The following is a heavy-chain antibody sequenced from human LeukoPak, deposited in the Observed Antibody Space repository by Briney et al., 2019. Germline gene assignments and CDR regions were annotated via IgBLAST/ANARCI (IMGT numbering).Heavy chain of an antibody. CDR1: GVSISSYH. Sequence: PSETLSLTCTVSGVSISSYHWSWIRQPPGKGLEWIGNMYYRGSTNYNPSLKSRVTISVDTSKNQFSLRLSSVTAADTAVYYCAREGDYSVSGMDVWGQGTTVIVFS. D-gene: IGHD2-15*01. CDR3: AREGDYSVSGMDV. CDR2: MYYRGST. J-gene: IGHJ6*02. V-gene: IGHV4-59*01.